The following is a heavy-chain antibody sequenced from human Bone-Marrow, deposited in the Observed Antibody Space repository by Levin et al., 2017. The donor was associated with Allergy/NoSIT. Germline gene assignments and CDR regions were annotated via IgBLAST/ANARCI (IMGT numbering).Heavy chain of an antibody. CDR3: AKDGHMRIVYWWCPFWHQKYYYMDV. CDR1: GFTFSSYA. J-gene: IGHJ6*03. D-gene: IGHD2-8*02. Sequence: GESLKISCAASGFTFSSYAMSWVRQAPGKGLEWVSAISGSGGSTCYAASVKGRFTISRDNSKNTLYLQMNSLRAEDTAVYYCAKDGHMRIVYWWCPFWHQKYYYMDVWGKGTTVTVSS. V-gene: IGHV3-23*01. CDR2: ISGSGGST.